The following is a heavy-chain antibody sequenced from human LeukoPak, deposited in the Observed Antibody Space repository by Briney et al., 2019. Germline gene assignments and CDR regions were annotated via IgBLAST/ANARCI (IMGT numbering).Heavy chain of an antibody. D-gene: IGHD3-10*01. CDR2: INHSGST. CDR1: GFTFSSYE. V-gene: IGHV4-34*01. J-gene: IGHJ6*03. Sequence: GSLRLSCAASGFTFSSYEMNWVRQAPGKGLEWIGEINHSGSTNYNPSLKSRVTISVDTSKNQFSLKLSSVTAADTAVYYCARKFGITMVRGPIYYYYYMDVWGKGTTVTVSS. CDR3: ARKFGITMVRGPIYYYYYMDV.